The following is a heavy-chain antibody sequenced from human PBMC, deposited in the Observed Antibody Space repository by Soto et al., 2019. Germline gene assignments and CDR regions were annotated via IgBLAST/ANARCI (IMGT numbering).Heavy chain of an antibody. D-gene: IGHD1-26*01. CDR2: FDPEDGET. Sequence: ASVKVCCKVSGCTLTELSIHWVRQAPGKGLEWMGGFDPEDGETIYAQKFQGRVTMTEDTSTDTAYMELSSLRSEDTAVYYCATEWGELLWGYYYYYGMDVWGQGTTVTVSS. CDR1: GCTLTELS. V-gene: IGHV1-24*01. CDR3: ATEWGELLWGYYYYYGMDV. J-gene: IGHJ6*02.